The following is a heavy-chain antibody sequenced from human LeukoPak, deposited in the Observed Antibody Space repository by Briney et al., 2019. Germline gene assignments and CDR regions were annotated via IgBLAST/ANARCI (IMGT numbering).Heavy chain of an antibody. CDR3: AKAPYIRGYYFDF. CDR1: GFTFTNHG. V-gene: IGHV3-30*18. D-gene: IGHD3-22*01. J-gene: IGHJ4*02. CDR2: ISHDGTIQ. Sequence: GGSLRLSCAASGFTFTNHGMHWVRQAPGKGLEWVAIISHDGTIQHYGDSLKGRFTISRDNSKNTVSLQVNNLRPEDTAVYFCAKAPYIRGYYFDFWGQGIPVSVSS.